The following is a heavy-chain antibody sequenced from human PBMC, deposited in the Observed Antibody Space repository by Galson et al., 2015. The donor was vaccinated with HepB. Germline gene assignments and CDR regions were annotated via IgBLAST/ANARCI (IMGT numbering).Heavy chain of an antibody. D-gene: IGHD3-10*01. CDR2: ISSSSSYT. CDR1: GFTFSDYY. V-gene: IGHV3-11*06. CDR3: ARDQNVLPVRGVIRAFDY. Sequence: SLRLSCAASGFTFSDYYMSWLRQAPGKGLEWVSYISSSSSYTNYADSVKGRFTISRDNAKNSLYLQMNSLRAEDTAVYYCARDQNVLPVRGVIRAFDYWGQGTLVTVSS. J-gene: IGHJ4*02.